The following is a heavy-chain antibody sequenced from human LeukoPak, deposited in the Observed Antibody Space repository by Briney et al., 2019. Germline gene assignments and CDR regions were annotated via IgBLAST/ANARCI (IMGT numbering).Heavy chain of an antibody. CDR3: ARSEYYYDSSGYYCFDY. CDR1: GGTFSSYA. V-gene: IGHV1-69*05. CDR2: IIPIFGTA. D-gene: IGHD3-22*01. Sequence: SVKVSCKASGGTFSSYAISWVRQAPGQGLEWMGRIIPIFGTANYAQKFQGKVTITTDESTSTAYMELSSLRSEDTAVYYCARSEYYYDSSGYYCFDYWGQGTLVTVSS. J-gene: IGHJ4*02.